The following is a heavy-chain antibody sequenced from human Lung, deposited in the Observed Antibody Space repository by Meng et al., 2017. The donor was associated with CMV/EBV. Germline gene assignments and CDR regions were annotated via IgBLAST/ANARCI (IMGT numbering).Heavy chain of an antibody. CDR1: GFTFSDYL. Sequence: GGSLSLXCAASGFTFSDYLMSWIRQAPGKGLEWISYISTGGGTIYFADSVKGRFTFSRDNAKNSVYLQINSLRAEDTAVYYCARVKSSDFWSGYLDYWGQGSLVTVSS. V-gene: IGHV3-11*04. CDR2: ISTGGGTI. D-gene: IGHD3-3*01. J-gene: IGHJ4*02. CDR3: ARVKSSDFWSGYLDY.